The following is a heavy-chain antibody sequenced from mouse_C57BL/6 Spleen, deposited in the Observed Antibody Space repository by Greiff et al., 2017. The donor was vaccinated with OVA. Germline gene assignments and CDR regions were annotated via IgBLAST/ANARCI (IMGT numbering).Heavy chain of an antibody. Sequence: VQLQQSGAELARPGASVKLSCKASGYTFTSYGISWVKQRTGQGLEWIGEIYPRSGNTYYNEKFKGKATLTADKSSSTAYMELRSLTSEDSAVYFCAREETITTVVNWYFDVWGTGTTVTVSS. J-gene: IGHJ1*03. CDR1: GYTFTSYG. CDR3: AREETITTVVNWYFDV. V-gene: IGHV1-81*01. CDR2: IYPRSGNT. D-gene: IGHD1-1*01.